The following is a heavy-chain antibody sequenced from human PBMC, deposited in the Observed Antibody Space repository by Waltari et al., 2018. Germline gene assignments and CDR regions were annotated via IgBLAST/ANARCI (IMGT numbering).Heavy chain of an antibody. D-gene: IGHD2-8*01. Sequence: QVLLVQSGADVKKPGASVKISCKASGYTFTSYFIHWSRQAPGQGLEWMGMINPSGGRTTYAQKFQGRVTMSTDTSTNTVYLQLSSLRPGDTAVFYCARVPTDDGPHAFDIWGQGTVVTVSS. V-gene: IGHV1-46*01. CDR1: GYTFTSYF. CDR2: INPSGGRT. CDR3: ARVPTDDGPHAFDI. J-gene: IGHJ3*02.